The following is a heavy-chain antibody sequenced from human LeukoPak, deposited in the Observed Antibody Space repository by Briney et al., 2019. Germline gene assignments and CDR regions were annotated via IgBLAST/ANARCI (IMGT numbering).Heavy chain of an antibody. J-gene: IGHJ4*02. Sequence: GRSLRLSCAASGFTFSSYAMHWVRQAPGKGLEWVAAISYDGSNKYYADSVKGRFTISRDNSKNTLYLQMNSLRAEDTAVYYCAKEYYYGSGSFDYWGQGTLVTVSS. V-gene: IGHV3-30-3*01. CDR1: GFTFSSYA. D-gene: IGHD3-10*01. CDR2: ISYDGSNK. CDR3: AKEYYYGSGSFDY.